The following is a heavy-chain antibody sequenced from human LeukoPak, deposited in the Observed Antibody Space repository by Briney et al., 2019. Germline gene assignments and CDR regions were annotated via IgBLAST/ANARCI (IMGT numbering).Heavy chain of an antibody. CDR2: IYTSGST. V-gene: IGHV4-61*02. Sequence: PSETLSLTCAVSGVSMGSGSYYWSWIRQPAGKGLEWIGRIYTSGSTNYNPSLKSRVTISVDTSKNQFSLKLSSVTAADTAVYYRAREGMATITVDYWGQGTLVTVSS. CDR3: AREGMATITVDY. J-gene: IGHJ4*02. CDR1: GVSMGSGSYY. D-gene: IGHD5-24*01.